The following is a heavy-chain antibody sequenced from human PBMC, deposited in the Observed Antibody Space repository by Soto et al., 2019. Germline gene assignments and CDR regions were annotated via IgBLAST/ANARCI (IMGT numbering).Heavy chain of an antibody. J-gene: IGHJ4*02. CDR3: ARSMRSSGWYGGFCTFDY. CDR2: IYPGDSDT. CDR1: GYSFTSYW. D-gene: IGHD6-19*01. Sequence: GESLKISCKGSGYSFTSYWIGWVRQMPGKGLEWMGIIYPGDSDTRYSPSFQGQVTISADKSISTAYLQWSSLKASDTAMYYCARSMRSSGWYGGFCTFDYWGQGTLVTVSS. V-gene: IGHV5-51*01.